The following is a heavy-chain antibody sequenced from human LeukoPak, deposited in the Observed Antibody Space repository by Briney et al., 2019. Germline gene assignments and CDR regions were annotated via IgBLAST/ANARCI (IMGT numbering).Heavy chain of an antibody. CDR1: GGSISSGSYY. V-gene: IGHV4-61*02. J-gene: IGHJ5*02. Sequence: PSETLSLTCTASGGSISSGSYYWRWIRQPAGKGLEWIGRIYTSGSTNYNPSLKSRVTISVDTSKNQFSLKLSSVTAADTAVYYCARDRKFDPWGQGTLVTVSS. CDR3: ARDRKFDP. CDR2: IYTSGST.